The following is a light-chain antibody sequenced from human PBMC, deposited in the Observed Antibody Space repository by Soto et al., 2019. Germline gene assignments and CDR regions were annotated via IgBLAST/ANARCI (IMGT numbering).Light chain of an antibody. CDR1: QGISSA. V-gene: IGKV1-13*02. J-gene: IGKJ3*01. CDR3: QQFNRS. CDR2: DAS. Sequence: AIQLTQSPSSLSASVGDRVTITCRASQGISSALAWYQQKPGKAPKLLIYDASSLESGVPSRFSGGGSVTDFTLTISSLQPEVFATYYCQQFNRSFGPGTKVDIK.